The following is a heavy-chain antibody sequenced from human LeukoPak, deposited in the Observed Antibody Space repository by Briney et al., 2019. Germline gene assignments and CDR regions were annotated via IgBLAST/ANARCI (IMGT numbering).Heavy chain of an antibody. CDR1: GYTFTSYY. V-gene: IGHV1-46*01. CDR2: INPSGGST. Sequence: ASVKVSCKASGYTFTSYYIHWVQQAPGQGLEWMGLINPSGGSTNYAQKFQGRVTMTRDTSTSTVYMELSSLRSDDTAVYYCARVLNGYNIRDYFDYWGQGTLVTVSS. J-gene: IGHJ4*02. CDR3: ARVLNGYNIRDYFDY. D-gene: IGHD5-24*01.